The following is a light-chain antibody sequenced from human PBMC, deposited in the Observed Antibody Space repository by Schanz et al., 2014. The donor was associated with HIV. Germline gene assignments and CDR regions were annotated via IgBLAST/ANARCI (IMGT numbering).Light chain of an antibody. Sequence: QSALTQPPSASGSRGQSVTISCTGTSSDVGHYDYLSWYQQHPGKAPKLMIYEVSKRPSGVPDRFSGSKSGNTASLTVSGLQAEDEADYYCSSYAGNNNGVFGGGTKLTVL. CDR1: SSDVGHYDY. J-gene: IGLJ3*02. V-gene: IGLV2-8*01. CDR3: SSYAGNNNGV. CDR2: EVS.